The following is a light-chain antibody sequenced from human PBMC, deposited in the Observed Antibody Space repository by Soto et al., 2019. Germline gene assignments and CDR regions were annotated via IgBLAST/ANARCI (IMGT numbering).Light chain of an antibody. CDR2: EVS. V-gene: IGLV2-8*01. CDR3: SSYAGSISYV. Sequence: QSALTQPPSASGSPGQSVTISCTGTSSDVGGYNYVSWYQQHPGKAPKLVIYEVSKRPSGVPDRFSGSKSGNTASLTASGLQAEDEADYYCSSYAGSISYVFGTGTKVTVL. J-gene: IGLJ1*01. CDR1: SSDVGGYNY.